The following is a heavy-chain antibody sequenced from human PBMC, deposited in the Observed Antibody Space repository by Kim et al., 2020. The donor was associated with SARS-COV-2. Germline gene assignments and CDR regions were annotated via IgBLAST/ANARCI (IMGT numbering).Heavy chain of an antibody. CDR1: GGSFSGYY. CDR2: INHSGST. D-gene: IGHD6-13*01. V-gene: IGHV4-34*01. J-gene: IGHJ5*02. CDR3: ARGGSSWCFNWFDP. Sequence: SETLSLTCAVYGGSFSGYYWSWIRQPPGKGLEWIGEINHSGSTNYNPSLKSRVTISVDTSKNQFSLQVSSVTAADTAVYYCARGGSSWCFNWFDPWGQGTLVTVAS.